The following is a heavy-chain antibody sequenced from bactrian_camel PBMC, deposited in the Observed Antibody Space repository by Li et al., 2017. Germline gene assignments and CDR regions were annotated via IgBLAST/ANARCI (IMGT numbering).Heavy chain of an antibody. J-gene: IGHJ4*01. Sequence: HVQLVESGGGSVQAGGSLRLSCEVSGSIDGTNCIGWFRQYPGKEREGVAAIVTLGGTTYYADSVTGRFTISQDNAKKTTYLQMDQLKTEDTAIYYCAAGWSYGVGTLLRRHYDYWGQGTQVTVS. D-gene: IGHD5*01. CDR2: IVTLGGTT. CDR3: AAGWSYGVGTLLRRHYDY. V-gene: IGHV3S54*01. CDR1: GSIDGTNC.